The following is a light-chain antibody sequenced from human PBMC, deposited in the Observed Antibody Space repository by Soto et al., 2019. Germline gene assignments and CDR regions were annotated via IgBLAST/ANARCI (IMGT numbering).Light chain of an antibody. Sequence: QSALTQPTSVSGSPGQSIAISCTGNPNDIGTYDYVSWYQQHPGKAPRLLSFGVRNRPPGISSRFSGSKSGLTASLTISGLHPEDEADYYCSSSTTNRLYVFGPGTKLTAL. CDR3: SSSTTNRLYV. J-gene: IGLJ1*01. V-gene: IGLV2-14*01. CDR1: PNDIGTYDY. CDR2: GVR.